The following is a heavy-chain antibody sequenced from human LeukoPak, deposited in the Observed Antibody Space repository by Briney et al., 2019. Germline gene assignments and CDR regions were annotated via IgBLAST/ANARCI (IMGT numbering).Heavy chain of an antibody. Sequence: GGSLRLSCAASGFTFSSYSMNWVRQAPGKGLEWVSSISSSSSYKYYADSVKGRFTISRDNAKNSLYLQMNSLRAEDTAVYYCARDNKYYWGQGTLVPVST. CDR1: GFTFSSYS. CDR3: ARDNKYY. D-gene: IGHD2/OR15-2a*01. CDR2: ISSSSSYK. V-gene: IGHV3-21*01. J-gene: IGHJ4*02.